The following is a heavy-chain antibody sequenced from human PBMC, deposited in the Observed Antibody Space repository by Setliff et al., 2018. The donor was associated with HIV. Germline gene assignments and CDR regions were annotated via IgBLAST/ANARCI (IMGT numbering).Heavy chain of an antibody. J-gene: IGHJ4*02. CDR3: ARVQDDFGCFDY. CDR1: GFTFSNYW. V-gene: IGHV4-4*02. Sequence: PGGSLRLSCAASGFTFSNYWMTWVRQAPGKGLEWIGSIYYSGSSHYNPSLKSRVIISVDKSKNQFSLKLSSVTAADTAVYYCARVQDDFGCFDYWGQGTLVTVSS. CDR2: IYYSGSS. D-gene: IGHD4-17*01.